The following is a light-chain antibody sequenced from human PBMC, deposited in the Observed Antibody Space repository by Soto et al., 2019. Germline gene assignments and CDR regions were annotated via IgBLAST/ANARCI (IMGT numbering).Light chain of an antibody. J-gene: IGKJ1*01. CDR2: GAS. CDR1: ETIRVY. Sequence: DIQMTQSPSSRSSSVGCIVDISCRSSETIRVYLNWFQQKPGKAPKLLIYGASSLHGAVPSRFTGSGSGTDFTLTISSLQPEDFETYYCQQSYTTPWTFGQGTKVDIK. CDR3: QQSYTTPWT. V-gene: IGKV1-39*01.